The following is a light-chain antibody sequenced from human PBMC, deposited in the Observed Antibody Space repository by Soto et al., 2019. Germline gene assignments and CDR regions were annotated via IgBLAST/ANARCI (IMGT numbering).Light chain of an antibody. CDR2: EVR. CDR3: SSYTTSSTPYYV. V-gene: IGLV2-14*01. J-gene: IGLJ1*01. CDR1: SSDVGGYDF. Sequence: QSVLTQPASVSGSPGQSITISCTGTSSDVGGYDFASWYQHHPGKAPKLLIHEVRNRPSGVSHRFSGSKSGNTASLTISGLQADDEADYYCSSYTTSSTPYYVFGTGTKVTVL.